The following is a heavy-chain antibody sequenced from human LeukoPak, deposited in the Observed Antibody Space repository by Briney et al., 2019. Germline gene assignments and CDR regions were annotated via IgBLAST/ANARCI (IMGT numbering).Heavy chain of an antibody. J-gene: IGHJ6*02. CDR2: ISSSSSYI. CDR3: ARDVGPPFVVQDYYYGMDV. Sequence: GGSLRLSCAASGFTFSSYSMNWVRQAPGKGLEWVSSISSSSSYIYYADSVKGRFTISRDNAKNSLYLQMNSLRAEDTAVYYCARDVGPPFVVQDYYYGMDVWGQGTTVAVSS. CDR1: GFTFSSYS. D-gene: IGHD1-1*01. V-gene: IGHV3-21*01.